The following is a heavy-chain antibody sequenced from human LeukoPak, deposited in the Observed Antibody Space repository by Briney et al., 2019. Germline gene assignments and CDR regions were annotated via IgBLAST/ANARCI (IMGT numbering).Heavy chain of an antibody. D-gene: IGHD3-10*01. V-gene: IGHV4-39*01. CDR1: GASIGSSSYY. CDR2: ISYSGST. J-gene: IGHJ6*02. Sequence: PSETLSLTCTVSGASIGSSSYYWGWIRQPPGKGLEWIGGISYSGSTYYNPSLQSRVTMSVDTSKHPFSLKLNSVTAADTAVYYCASRNALEVRGHYYYYGMDVWGQGTTVTVSS. CDR3: ASRNALEVRGHYYYYGMDV.